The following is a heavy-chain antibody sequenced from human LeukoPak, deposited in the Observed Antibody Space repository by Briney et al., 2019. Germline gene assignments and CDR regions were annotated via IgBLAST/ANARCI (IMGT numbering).Heavy chain of an antibody. D-gene: IGHD3-16*01. CDR2: ISSSASTI. CDR3: GAARQYVGAFDI. J-gene: IGHJ3*02. Sequence: GGSLRLSCAASGFTSSRYELYCVRQAPGKGLEWVSYISSSASTIKYADSVKGQFTNSRDDAKKSLYLQMNSLRAEDTAIYYCGAARQYVGAFDIWGQGTRVTVSS. CDR1: GFTSSRYE. V-gene: IGHV3-48*03.